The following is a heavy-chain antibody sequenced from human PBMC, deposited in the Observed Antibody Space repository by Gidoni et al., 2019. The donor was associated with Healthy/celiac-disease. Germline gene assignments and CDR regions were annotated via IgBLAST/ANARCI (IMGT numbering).Heavy chain of an antibody. CDR1: GFTFSSYA. D-gene: IGHD3-3*01. Sequence: EVQLLESGGGLVQPGGSLRLSCAASGFTFSSYAMSWVRQAPGKGLEWVSAISGSGGSTYYADSVKGRFTISRDNSKNTLYLQMNSLRAEDTAVYYCAKVAGVDLRFLEWLSTSYYFDYWGQGTLVTVSS. CDR2: ISGSGGST. J-gene: IGHJ4*02. CDR3: AKVAGVDLRFLEWLSTSYYFDY. V-gene: IGHV3-23*01.